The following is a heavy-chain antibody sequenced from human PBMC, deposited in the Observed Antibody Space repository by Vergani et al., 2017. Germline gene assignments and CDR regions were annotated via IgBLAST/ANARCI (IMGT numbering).Heavy chain of an antibody. J-gene: IGHJ3*02. V-gene: IGHV4-34*01. CDR2: INHSGST. Sequence: QVQLQQWGAGLLKPSETLSLTCAVYGGSFSGYYWSWIRQPPGKGLEWIGEINHSGSTNYNPSLKSRVTISVDTSKNQFSLKLSSVTAAETAVYYCARGLRWLQPRAFDIWGQGTMVTVAS. CDR1: GGSFSGYY. CDR3: ARGLRWLQPRAFDI. D-gene: IGHD5-24*01.